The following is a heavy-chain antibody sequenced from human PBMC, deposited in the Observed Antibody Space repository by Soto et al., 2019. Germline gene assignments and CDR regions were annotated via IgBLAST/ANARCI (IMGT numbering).Heavy chain of an antibody. D-gene: IGHD2-2*01. Sequence: SETLSLTCSVSGGCITSTEYYWSWFRQPPGKRLEWIGYIFYSGSTYYNPSLKSRVAFSVDTSKNQFSLQLTSVTAADTAVYYCAKYYCSGTRCFLFDSWGQGTRVTVS. CDR1: GGCITSTEYY. CDR3: AKYYCSGTRCFLFDS. CDR2: IFYSGST. V-gene: IGHV4-30-4*01. J-gene: IGHJ4*02.